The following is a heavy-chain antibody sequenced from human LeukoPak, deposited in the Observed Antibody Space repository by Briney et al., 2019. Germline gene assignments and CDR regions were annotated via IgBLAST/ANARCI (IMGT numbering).Heavy chain of an antibody. Sequence: PSETLSLTCSVSGVSITNYYWSWIRQPPGKGLEWIGYISYSGSTNYNPSLKSRVTISIDTSRNQLSLKVRSVTAADTAVYYCVRSSTYHLFDDWGQGTLVTVSS. CDR2: ISYSGST. J-gene: IGHJ4*02. CDR1: GVSITNYY. CDR3: VRSSTYHLFDD. D-gene: IGHD2-15*01. V-gene: IGHV4-59*01.